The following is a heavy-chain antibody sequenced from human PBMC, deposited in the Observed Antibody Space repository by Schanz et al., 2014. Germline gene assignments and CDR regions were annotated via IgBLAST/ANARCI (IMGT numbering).Heavy chain of an antibody. D-gene: IGHD6-6*01. J-gene: IGHJ4*02. CDR1: GYTFTNYY. V-gene: IGHV1-46*01. Sequence: QVQLVQSGAEVRKPGASVKVSCKASGYTFTNYYMHWVRQAPGQGLEWMGIISPSGDNTAYAQKFQGRVTMTRDTSTDTVYMDLSSLRSEDTAIYYCARGGAYRSPSPVFYFDYWGQGTLVTVSS. CDR2: ISPSGDNT. CDR3: ARGGAYRSPSPVFYFDY.